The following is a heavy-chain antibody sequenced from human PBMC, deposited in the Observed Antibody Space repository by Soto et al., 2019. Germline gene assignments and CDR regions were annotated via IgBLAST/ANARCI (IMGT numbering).Heavy chain of an antibody. CDR3: ARRNFWSGQNY. J-gene: IGHJ4*02. D-gene: IGHD3-3*01. CDR1: GGSISSSSYY. CDR2: IYYSGST. V-gene: IGHV4-39*01. Sequence: PSETLSLTCTVSGGSISSSSYYWGWIRQPPGEGLEWIGSIYYSGSTYYNPSLKSRVTISVDTSKNQFSLKLSSVTAADTAVYYCARRNFWSGQNYWGQGTLVTVSS.